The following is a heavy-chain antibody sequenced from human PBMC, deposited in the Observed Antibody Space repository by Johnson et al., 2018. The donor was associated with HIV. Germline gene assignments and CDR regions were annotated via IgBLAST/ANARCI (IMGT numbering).Heavy chain of an antibody. CDR3: ASDSSSWYGSAFDI. D-gene: IGHD6-13*01. CDR2: ISGSGGST. J-gene: IGHJ3*02. V-gene: IGHV3-23*01. Sequence: EVQLLESGGGLVQPGGSLRLSCAASGFTFSSYAMSWVRQAPGKGLEWVSAISGSGGSTYYADSVKRRFTVSRDNSKNTLYLQMNSLRAEDTAVYYCASDSSSWYGSAFDIWGQGTMVTVSS. CDR1: GFTFSSYA.